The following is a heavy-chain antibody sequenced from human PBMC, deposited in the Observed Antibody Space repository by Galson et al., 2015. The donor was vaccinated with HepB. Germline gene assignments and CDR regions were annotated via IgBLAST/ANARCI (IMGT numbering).Heavy chain of an antibody. CDR2: ISYDGSNK. CDR1: GFTFSSYG. J-gene: IGHJ4*02. CDR3: AKSIRKLVSSFDY. V-gene: IGHV3-30*18. Sequence: LRLSCAASGFTFSSYGMHWVRQAPGKGLEWVAVISYDGSNKYYADSVKGRFTISRDNSKNTLYLQMNSLRAEDTAVYYCAKSIRKLVSSFDYWGQGTLVTVSS. D-gene: IGHD2-8*02.